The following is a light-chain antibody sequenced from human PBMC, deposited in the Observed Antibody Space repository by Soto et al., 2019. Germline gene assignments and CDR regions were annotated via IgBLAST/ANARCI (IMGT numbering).Light chain of an antibody. CDR2: DND. CDR3: ATWASSMSIGV. J-gene: IGLJ2*01. CDR1: SSNIGNNF. Sequence: QSVLTQPPSVSAAPGQKVTISCSGSSSNIGNNFVSWYQQLPGTAPKLLIYDNDKRPSGIPDRFSGSKSGTSATLGITGLQSGDEADYYCATWASSMSIGVFGGGTKLTVL. V-gene: IGLV1-51*01.